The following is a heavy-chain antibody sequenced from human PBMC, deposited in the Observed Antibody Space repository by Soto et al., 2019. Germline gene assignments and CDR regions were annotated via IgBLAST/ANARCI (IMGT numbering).Heavy chain of an antibody. J-gene: IGHJ4*02. CDR1: GGSISSYY. CDR3: ATPYGGTLDY. Sequence: QVQLQESGPGLVKPSETLSLTCTVSGGSISSYYWSWIRQPPGKGLEWIGYIYYSGSTNYNPSLTSRVTLSVDTSKNQFSLKLSSVTAADTAVHSWATPYGGTLDYWGQGTLVTVSS. D-gene: IGHD4-17*01. CDR2: IYYSGST. V-gene: IGHV4-59*08.